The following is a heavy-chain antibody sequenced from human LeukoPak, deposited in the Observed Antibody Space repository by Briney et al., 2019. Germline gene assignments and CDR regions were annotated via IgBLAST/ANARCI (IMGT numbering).Heavy chain of an antibody. CDR2: ISYKEDAK. Sequence: GTSLRLSCVGSGFMFSSYGMHWVRQTPGKGLEWVAVISYKEDAKIYADSVRGRFTISRDNSKNTLYLQMDSLRLEDTALYYCAKEYSSRWSYWHFDLWGRGTLVTVSS. J-gene: IGHJ2*01. CDR1: GFMFSSYG. D-gene: IGHD6-13*01. V-gene: IGHV3-30*18. CDR3: AKEYSSRWSYWHFDL.